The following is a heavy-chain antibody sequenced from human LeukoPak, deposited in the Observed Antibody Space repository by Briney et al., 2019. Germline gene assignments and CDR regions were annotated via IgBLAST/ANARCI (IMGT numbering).Heavy chain of an antibody. V-gene: IGHV4-34*01. Sequence: SETPSLTCAVYGGSFSGYYWSWIRQPPGKGLEWIGEINHSGSTNCNPSLKSRVTISVDTSKNQFSLKLSSVTAADTAVYYCARRKRSGCSSTSCLLNWFDPWGQGTLVTVSS. D-gene: IGHD2-2*01. CDR1: GGSFSGYY. CDR3: ARRKRSGCSSTSCLLNWFDP. CDR2: INHSGST. J-gene: IGHJ5*02.